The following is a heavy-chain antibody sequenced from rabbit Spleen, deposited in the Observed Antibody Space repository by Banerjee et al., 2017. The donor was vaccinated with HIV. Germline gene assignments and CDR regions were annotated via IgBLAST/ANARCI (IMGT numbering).Heavy chain of an antibody. CDR1: GFDFSRYG. CDR3: ARESIYNSDGDDKGFNL. CDR2: IDPIFDTT. Sequence: QQQLVESGGGLVQPGGSLTLTCKASGFDFSRYGVSWVRQAPGKGLEWIGYIDPIFDTTYYASWAKGRFTISKTSSTTVTLQMTSLIAADTATYFCARESIYNSDGDDKGFNLWGPGTLVTVS. V-gene: IGHV1S45*01. D-gene: IGHD6-1*01. J-gene: IGHJ4*01.